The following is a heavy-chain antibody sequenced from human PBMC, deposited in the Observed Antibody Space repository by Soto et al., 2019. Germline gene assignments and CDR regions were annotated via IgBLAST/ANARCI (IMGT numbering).Heavy chain of an antibody. Sequence: GSLRHSCAASGFTFSSYSINWVRQAPGKGLEWVSYISSSSSTIYYADSVKGRFTISRDNAKNSLYLQMNSLRDEDTAVYYCARCWSSSWYRGAFDIWGQGTMVTVSS. V-gene: IGHV3-48*02. CDR2: ISSSSSTI. CDR3: ARCWSSSWYRGAFDI. CDR1: GFTFSSYS. D-gene: IGHD6-13*01. J-gene: IGHJ3*02.